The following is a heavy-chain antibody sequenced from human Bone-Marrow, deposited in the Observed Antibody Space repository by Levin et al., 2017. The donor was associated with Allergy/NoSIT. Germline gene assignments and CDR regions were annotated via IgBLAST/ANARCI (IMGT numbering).Heavy chain of an antibody. J-gene: IGHJ4*02. CDR1: GGSISSSNW. CDR3: ARELRYTYSSGWGRGGVDY. D-gene: IGHD6-19*01. V-gene: IGHV4-4*02. CDR2: IYHSGST. Sequence: SETLSLTCAVSGGSISSSNWWSWVRQPPGKGLEWIGEIYHSGSTNYNPSLKSRVTISVDKSKNQFSLKLSSVTAADTAVYYCARELRYTYSSGWGRGGVDYWGQGTLVTVSS.